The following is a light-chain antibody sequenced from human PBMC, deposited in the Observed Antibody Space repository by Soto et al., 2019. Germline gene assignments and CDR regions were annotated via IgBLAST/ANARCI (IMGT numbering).Light chain of an antibody. Sequence: EIVLTQSPATLSLSPGERATLSCRASHSVSNYLAWYQQKPGQAPRLLIYDASNRATGIPARFSGSWSGTDCTLSSSRLEPEDFAVYYCQQRDNWPPVTFGQGTKLDI. J-gene: IGKJ2*01. CDR3: QQRDNWPPVT. CDR1: HSVSNY. V-gene: IGKV3-11*01. CDR2: DAS.